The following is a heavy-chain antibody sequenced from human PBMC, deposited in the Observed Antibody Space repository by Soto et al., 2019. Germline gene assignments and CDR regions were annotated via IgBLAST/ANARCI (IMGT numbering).Heavy chain of an antibody. CDR1: GGSFSGYY. CDR3: ARAPKVSGSSQTRPDF. D-gene: IGHD6-6*01. J-gene: IGHJ4*02. CDR2: ISQSGNT. Sequence: SETLSLTCAVYGGSFSGYYWSWIRQPPGKGLEWIGEISQSGNTNYSPSLKSRVSISIDTSKKQFSLNLASVSAADTAVYYCARAPKVSGSSQTRPDFWGQGTLVTVSS. V-gene: IGHV4-34*01.